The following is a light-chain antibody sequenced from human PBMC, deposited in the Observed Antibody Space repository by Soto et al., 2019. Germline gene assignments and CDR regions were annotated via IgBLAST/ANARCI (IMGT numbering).Light chain of an antibody. CDR1: QSVGTQ. CDR2: DAY. CDR3: AQRSDWPFT. J-gene: IGKJ3*01. V-gene: IGKV3-11*01. Sequence: EVVLTQSPATLSLSPGERATLSCRASQSVGTQLGWSQQKPGQAPRLLIYDAYNRATDIPARFSGSGSGTGLNITNRSLEPEDFAGYYCAQRSDWPFTFGPGTKLDMK.